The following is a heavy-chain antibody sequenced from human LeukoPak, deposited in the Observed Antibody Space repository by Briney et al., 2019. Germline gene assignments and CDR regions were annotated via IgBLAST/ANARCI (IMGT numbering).Heavy chain of an antibody. CDR2: IIPIFGTA. Sequence: SVKVSCKASGGTFSSYAISWVRQAPGQGLEWMGGIIPIFGTANYAQRFQGRVTITADKSTSTAYMELNSLRSEDTAVYYCARRLVVVSYWYFDLWGRGTLVTVSS. CDR1: GGTFSSYA. J-gene: IGHJ2*01. V-gene: IGHV1-69*06. CDR3: ARRLVVVSYWYFDL. D-gene: IGHD3-22*01.